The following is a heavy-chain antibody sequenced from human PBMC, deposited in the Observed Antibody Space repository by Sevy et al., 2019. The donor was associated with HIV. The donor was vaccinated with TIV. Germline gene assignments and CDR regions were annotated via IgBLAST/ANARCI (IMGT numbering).Heavy chain of an antibody. CDR2: TSYDGNNK. V-gene: IGHV3-30-3*01. Sequence: GGSLRLSCAASGFTFSSYPMHWVRQAPGKGLEWLAVTSYDGNNKYADSVKGRFSISRDNSRNTLSLQMNSLRAEDTAIYYCVRNGSDRHLDYWVQGTLVTVSS. CDR3: VRNGSDRHLDY. D-gene: IGHD2-21*02. J-gene: IGHJ4*02. CDR1: GFTFSSYP.